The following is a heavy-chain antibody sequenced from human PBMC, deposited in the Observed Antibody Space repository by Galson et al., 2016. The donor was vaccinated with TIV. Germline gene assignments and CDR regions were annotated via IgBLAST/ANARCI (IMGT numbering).Heavy chain of an antibody. CDR1: GFTFSNYW. Sequence: LRLSCAASGFTFSNYWMHWVRQAPGKGLEWVANINQDGSEKYYVDSVKGRFTISRDNAKNSLFLQMNSLRAEDTALYYCLKAMDVWGQGTTVTVSS. J-gene: IGHJ6*02. V-gene: IGHV3-7*01. CDR3: LKAMDV. CDR2: INQDGSEK.